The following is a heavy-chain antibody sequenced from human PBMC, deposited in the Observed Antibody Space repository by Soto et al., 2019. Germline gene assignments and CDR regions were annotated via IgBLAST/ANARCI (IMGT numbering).Heavy chain of an antibody. Sequence: QVQLVQSGAEVKKPGSSVKVSCKASGGTFSRYSITWVRQAPGHGLEWIGRIIPIFGIASYAQKFQGRVTRTADESTSTAYMELSSLRSDDTAVYYCAREDRDRETGLVPAAIDGMDVWGQGTTVTVSS. V-gene: IGHV1-69*08. CDR2: IIPIFGIA. CDR1: GGTFSRYS. D-gene: IGHD2-2*01. J-gene: IGHJ6*02. CDR3: AREDRDRETGLVPAAIDGMDV.